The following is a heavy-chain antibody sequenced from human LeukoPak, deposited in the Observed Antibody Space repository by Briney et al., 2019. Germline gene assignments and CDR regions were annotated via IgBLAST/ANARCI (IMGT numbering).Heavy chain of an antibody. CDR2: ISSSSSYI. D-gene: IGHD3-10*01. CDR3: AREGVYYYGSGSFYFDY. V-gene: IGHV3-21*01. J-gene: IGHJ4*02. Sequence: PGGSLRLSCAASGFTFSSYSMNWVRQAPGKGLEWASSISSSSSYIYYADSVKGRFTISRDNAKNSLYLQMNSLRAEDTAVYYCAREGVYYYGSGSFYFDYWGQGTLVTVSS. CDR1: GFTFSSYS.